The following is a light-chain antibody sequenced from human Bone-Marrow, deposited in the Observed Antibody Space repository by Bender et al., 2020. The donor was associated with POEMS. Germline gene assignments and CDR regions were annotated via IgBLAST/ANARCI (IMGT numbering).Light chain of an antibody. CDR1: SSNIGSTF. CDR3: QAWVTSTDVI. J-gene: IGLJ2*01. V-gene: IGLV1-47*02. Sequence: QSVLTQPPSASGTPGQRVTISCSGSSSNIGSTFVYWYQQLPGTAPKLLIYSNNQRPSGVPDRFSGSKSGTSASLAIGGLRYEDEADYYYQAWVTSTDVIFGGGTKVTVL. CDR2: SNN.